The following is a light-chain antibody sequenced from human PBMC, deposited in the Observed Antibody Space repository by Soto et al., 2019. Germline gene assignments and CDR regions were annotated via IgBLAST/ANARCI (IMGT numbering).Light chain of an antibody. J-gene: IGKJ5*01. CDR3: QQYDNWPPIT. CDR1: QSVSSSY. CDR2: GAS. V-gene: IGKV3-15*01. Sequence: ELVLTQSPGTLSLSPGERATLSCRSSQSVSSSYLAWYQQKHGQAPRLLIYGASTRATGIPARFSGSGSGTEFTLTIRSLQSEDFAVYYCQQYDNWPPITFGQGTRLDIK.